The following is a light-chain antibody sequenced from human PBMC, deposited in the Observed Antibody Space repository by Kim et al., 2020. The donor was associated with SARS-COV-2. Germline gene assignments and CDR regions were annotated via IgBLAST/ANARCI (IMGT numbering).Light chain of an antibody. V-gene: IGLV2-11*03. CDR3: CSYAGNYLVV. CDR1: SSDIGIYNL. Sequence: GQSIPISCSGTSSDIGIYNLVSWYQQHPGKAPKLMIYAVTKRPSGVPDRFSGSKSGNTASLTVSGPQAEDEADYYCCSYAGNYLVVFGGGTQLTVL. CDR2: AVT. J-gene: IGLJ2*01.